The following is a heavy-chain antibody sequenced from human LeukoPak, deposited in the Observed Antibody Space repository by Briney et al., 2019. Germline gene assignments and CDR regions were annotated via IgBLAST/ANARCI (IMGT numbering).Heavy chain of an antibody. CDR3: TRVAGVRGVRYYYYMDV. Sequence: GGSLRLSCTASGFTFGDYAMSWVRQAPGKGLGWVGFIRSKAYGGTTEYAASVKGRFTISRDDSKSIAYLQMNSLKTEDTAVYYCTRVAGVRGVRYYYYMDVWGKGTTVTISS. D-gene: IGHD3-10*01. CDR2: IRSKAYGGTT. V-gene: IGHV3-49*04. J-gene: IGHJ6*03. CDR1: GFTFGDYA.